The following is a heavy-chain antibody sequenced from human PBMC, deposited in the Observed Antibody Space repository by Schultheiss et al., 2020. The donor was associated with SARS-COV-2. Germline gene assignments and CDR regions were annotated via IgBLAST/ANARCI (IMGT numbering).Heavy chain of an antibody. Sequence: GGSLRLSCAASGFTFSSYGMHWVRQAPGKGLEWVSGISWNSGSIGYADSVKGRFTISRDSAKNSLYLQMNSLRAEDTAVYYCARGRGIGATISVLGYYYGMDVWGQGTTVTVSS. D-gene: IGHD5-12*01. J-gene: IGHJ6*02. CDR1: GFTFSSYG. V-gene: IGHV3-9*01. CDR3: ARGRGIGATISVLGYYYGMDV. CDR2: ISWNSGSI.